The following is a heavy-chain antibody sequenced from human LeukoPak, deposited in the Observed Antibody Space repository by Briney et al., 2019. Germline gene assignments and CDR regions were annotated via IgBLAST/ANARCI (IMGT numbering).Heavy chain of an antibody. D-gene: IGHD2-2*02. J-gene: IGHJ3*02. V-gene: IGHV4-4*07. Sequence: PSETLSLTCTVSGGSISSYYGSWIRQPAGKGLEWVGRIYASGSTNYNPSLKSRVTMSVDTSENQFSLKLSSVTAADTAVYYCARSCCYNCAFDIWGQGTIVTVSS. CDR1: GGSISSYY. CDR2: IYASGST. CDR3: ARSCCYNCAFDI.